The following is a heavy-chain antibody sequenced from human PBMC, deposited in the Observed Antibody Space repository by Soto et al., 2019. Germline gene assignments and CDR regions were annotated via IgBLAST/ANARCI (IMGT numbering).Heavy chain of an antibody. V-gene: IGHV1-2*04. Sequence: ASVKVSCKASGYTFTGYYMHWVRQAPGQGLEWMGWINPNSGGTNYAQKFQGWVTMTRDTSISTAYMELSRLRSDDTAVYYCGKDRDSNSSRSYYYYGMDVWGQGTTVTVSS. D-gene: IGHD4-4*01. CDR2: INPNSGGT. J-gene: IGHJ6*02. CDR1: GYTFTGYY. CDR3: GKDRDSNSSRSYYYYGMDV.